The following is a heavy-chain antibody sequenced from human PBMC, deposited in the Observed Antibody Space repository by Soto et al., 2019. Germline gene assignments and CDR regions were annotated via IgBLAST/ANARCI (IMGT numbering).Heavy chain of an antibody. CDR3: TTDQYCSSTSCYDANYYYYGMDV. J-gene: IGHJ6*02. CDR2: IKSKTDGGTT. D-gene: IGHD2-2*01. CDR1: GFIFSNAW. Sequence: GGSLRLSCAASGFIFSNAWMSWVRQAPGKGLEWVGRIKSKTDGGTTDYAAPVKGRFTISRDDSKNTLYLQMNSLKTEDTAVYYCTTDQYCSSTSCYDANYYYYGMDVWGQGTTVTVSS. V-gene: IGHV3-15*01.